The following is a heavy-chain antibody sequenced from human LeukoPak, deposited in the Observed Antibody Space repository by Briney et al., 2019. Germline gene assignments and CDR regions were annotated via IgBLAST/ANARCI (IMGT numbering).Heavy chain of an antibody. CDR3: ATVSPPTVGSSSFFDY. CDR2: IYRGGAT. CDR1: GLTVTNNY. Sequence: GPSLRLSCAASGLTVTNNYMSWVRQAPGKWLESLSVIYRGGATYYADSVKGRVTISRDDSQNTLYLQVNSLRAEDTAVYYCATVSPPTVGSSSFFDYWGQGTLVAVSS. D-gene: IGHD1-26*01. J-gene: IGHJ4*02. V-gene: IGHV3-53*01.